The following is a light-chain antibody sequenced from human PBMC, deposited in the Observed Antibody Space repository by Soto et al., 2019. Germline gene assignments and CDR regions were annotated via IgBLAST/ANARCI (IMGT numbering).Light chain of an antibody. V-gene: IGLV3-1*01. CDR3: QAWDSRILL. CDR2: QDT. Sequence: SYELTQPPSVSVSAGQTASITCSGDKLDNKNVCWYQQKPGQSPVLVIYQDTKRPSGIPERFSGSNSGNTATLTISGTQAMDEADYYCQAWDSRILLFGGGTKLTVL. J-gene: IGLJ2*01. CDR1: KLDNKN.